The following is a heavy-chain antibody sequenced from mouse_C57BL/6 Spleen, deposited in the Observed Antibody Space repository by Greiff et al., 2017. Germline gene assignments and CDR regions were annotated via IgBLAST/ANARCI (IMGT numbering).Heavy chain of an antibody. D-gene: IGHD3-2*01. J-gene: IGHJ2*01. CDR1: GYTFTDYN. CDR3: ARRQTIYFDY. CDR2: INPNNGGT. V-gene: IGHV1-22*01. Sequence: EVKLQESGPELAKPGASVKMSCKSSGYTFTDYNMHWVKQSHGKSLAWIGYINPNNGGTSYNQKFKGKATLTENKSSSTAYMELRSLTSEDSAVYYCARRQTIYFDYGGQGTTRTVSS.